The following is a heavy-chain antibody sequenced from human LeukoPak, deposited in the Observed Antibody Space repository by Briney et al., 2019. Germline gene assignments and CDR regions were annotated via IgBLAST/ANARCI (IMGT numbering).Heavy chain of an antibody. D-gene: IGHD1-20*01. CDR2: VSNNGIDK. Sequence: GGSLRLSCAASGFTFSSYEMNWVRQAPGKGLEWVAFVSNNGIDKHYGDSVQGRFSISRDNSKNPLYLEMKSLRVEDTAMYYCAKGITRDSYYLDYWGQGTLVTVSS. J-gene: IGHJ4*02. CDR1: GFTFSSYE. CDR3: AKGITRDSYYLDY. V-gene: IGHV3-30*04.